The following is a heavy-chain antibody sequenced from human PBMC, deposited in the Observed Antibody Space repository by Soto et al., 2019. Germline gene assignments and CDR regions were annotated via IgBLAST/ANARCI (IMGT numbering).Heavy chain of an antibody. J-gene: IGHJ6*02. CDR1: GGSISSYY. CDR2: IYYSGST. D-gene: IGHD5-18*01. V-gene: IGHV4-59*01. CDR3: ARGEAGYNYALRPHYGMDV. Sequence: SETLSLTCTVSGGSISSYYWSWIRQPPGKGLEWIGYIYYSGSTNYSPSLKSRIIISLDTSKNQFSLKVSSVTAADTAVYYCARGEAGYNYALRPHYGMDVWGPAITVTVSS.